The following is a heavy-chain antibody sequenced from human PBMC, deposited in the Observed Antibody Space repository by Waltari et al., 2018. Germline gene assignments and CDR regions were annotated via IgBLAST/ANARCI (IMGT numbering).Heavy chain of an antibody. J-gene: IGHJ3*02. Sequence: QVQLVESGGGVVQPGRSLRLSCAASGFTFSGHGMHWVRQAPGKGLEWVAAIWFDGSVKSYADSVKGLFTISRDNSKDTLHLQMNSLRAEDTAMYYCARWFGDPMGAFDIWGQGTMVIVSS. CDR3: ARWFGDPMGAFDI. CDR1: GFTFSGHG. V-gene: IGHV3-33*01. D-gene: IGHD3-10*01. CDR2: IWFDGSVK.